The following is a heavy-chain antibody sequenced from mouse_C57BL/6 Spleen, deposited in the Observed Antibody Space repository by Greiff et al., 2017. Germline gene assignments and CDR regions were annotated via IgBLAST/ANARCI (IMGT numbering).Heavy chain of an antibody. D-gene: IGHD2-5*01. J-gene: IGHJ4*01. CDR2: IDPETGGT. V-gene: IGHV1-15*01. CDR3: TRGNYSIPMDY. Sequence: QVQLKESGAELVRPGASVTLSCKASGYTFTDYEMHWVKQTPVHGLEWIGAIDPETGGTAYNQKFKGKAILTADKSSSTAYMELRSLTSEDSAVYYCTRGNYSIPMDYWGQGTSVTVSS. CDR1: GYTFTDYE.